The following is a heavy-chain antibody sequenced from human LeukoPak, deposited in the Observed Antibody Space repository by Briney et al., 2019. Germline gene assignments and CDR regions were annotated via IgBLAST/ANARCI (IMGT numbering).Heavy chain of an antibody. V-gene: IGHV3-21*01. CDR3: ARVRAVGGYSSWYYYYSGMDV. CDR1: GFTFSSYS. Sequence: PGGSLRLSCAASGFTFSSYSMNWVRQAPGKGLEWVSSISSSSSYIYYADSVKGRFTISRDNAKNSLYLQMNSLRAEDTAVYYCARVRAVGGYSSWYYYYSGMDVWGQGTTVTVSS. J-gene: IGHJ6*02. D-gene: IGHD6-13*01. CDR2: ISSSSSYI.